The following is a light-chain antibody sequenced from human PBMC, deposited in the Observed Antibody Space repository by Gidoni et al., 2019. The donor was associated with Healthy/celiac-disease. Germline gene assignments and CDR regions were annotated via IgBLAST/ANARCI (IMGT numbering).Light chain of an antibody. J-gene: IGKJ4*01. Sequence: EIVLTQSTATLSLSPREKATLSCRASQSVSSYLAWYQQKPGQAPRLLIYDASNRATSIPARFSGSGSGTDFTLTISSLEPEDFAVYYCQQRSNWPRITFGGXTKVEIK. CDR2: DAS. V-gene: IGKV3-11*01. CDR3: QQRSNWPRIT. CDR1: QSVSSY.